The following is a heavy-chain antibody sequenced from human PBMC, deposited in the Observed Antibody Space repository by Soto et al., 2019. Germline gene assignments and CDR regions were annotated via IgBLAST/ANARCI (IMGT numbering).Heavy chain of an antibody. CDR3: AREDDGGDRDYYGLDV. J-gene: IGHJ6*02. D-gene: IGHD2-21*02. V-gene: IGHV4-30-4*01. CDR1: GGSISSEYYH. CDR2: IHYSGSV. Sequence: QVQLQESGPGLVRPSQTLSLTCTVSGGSISSEYYHWTWIRQAPGKGLEWIGYIHYSGSVHYNPSLQSRLIMSVDTSKNLFSLKLSSVTAADTAVYFCAREDDGGDRDYYGLDVWGQGTTVTVSS.